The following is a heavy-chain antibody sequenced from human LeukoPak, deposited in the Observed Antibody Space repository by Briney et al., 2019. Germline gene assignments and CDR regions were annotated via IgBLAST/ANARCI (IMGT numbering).Heavy chain of an antibody. D-gene: IGHD2-2*01. Sequence: PGGSLRLXCAASGFTFSSYGMHWVRQAPGKELEWVAFIQYDGGNKYYADSVKGRFTISRDNSKNTLYLQMNSLRTEDTAVYYCAPKAEGYCSSTSCSDYWGQGTLVTVSS. V-gene: IGHV3-30*02. CDR2: IQYDGGNK. J-gene: IGHJ4*02. CDR3: APKAEGYCSSTSCSDY. CDR1: GFTFSSYG.